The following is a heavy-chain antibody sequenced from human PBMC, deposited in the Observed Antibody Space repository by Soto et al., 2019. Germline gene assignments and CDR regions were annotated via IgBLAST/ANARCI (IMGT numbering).Heavy chain of an antibody. CDR1: GFTFSDYW. D-gene: IGHD1-26*01. CDR2: LSPDGRST. V-gene: IGHV3-74*01. J-gene: IGHJ4*02. Sequence: EVQLVESGGGLVQPGGSLRLSCAASGFTFSDYWMHWLRQAPGKGLVWVSRLSPDGRSTSYADSVKGRFTISRDNAKNTLYLQMNSLRVEDTAVYYCARPLPNSGDFVGPFDYWGQGALVTVSS. CDR3: ARPLPNSGDFVGPFDY.